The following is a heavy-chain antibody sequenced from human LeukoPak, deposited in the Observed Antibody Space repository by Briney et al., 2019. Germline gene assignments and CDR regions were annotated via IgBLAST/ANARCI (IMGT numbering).Heavy chain of an antibody. CDR1: GGSISSTSYY. CDR2: IFYSGST. CDR3: ARHSSTWNNWFDP. J-gene: IGHJ5*02. Sequence: SETLSLTCTVSGGSISSTSYYWGWIRQPPGKGLEWIGSIFYSGSTYYNPSLKSRVTISVDTSKNHFSPKLSSVTAADTAVYYCARHSSTWNNWFDPWGQGTLVTVSS. V-gene: IGHV4-39*01. D-gene: IGHD6-13*01.